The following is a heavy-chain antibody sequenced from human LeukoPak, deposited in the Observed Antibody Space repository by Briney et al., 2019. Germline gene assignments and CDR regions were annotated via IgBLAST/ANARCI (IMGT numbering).Heavy chain of an antibody. CDR3: ARDLTLNYDILTGYYSGYYYYMDV. CDR1: GYTFTSYY. V-gene: IGHV1-46*01. CDR2: INPSGGST. D-gene: IGHD3-9*01. Sequence: ASVKVSCKASGYTFTSYYMHWVRQAPGQGLEWMGIINPSGGSTSYAQKLQGRVTMTTDTSTSTAYMELRSLRSDDTAVYYCARDLTLNYDILTGYYSGYYYYMDVWGKGTTVTISS. J-gene: IGHJ6*03.